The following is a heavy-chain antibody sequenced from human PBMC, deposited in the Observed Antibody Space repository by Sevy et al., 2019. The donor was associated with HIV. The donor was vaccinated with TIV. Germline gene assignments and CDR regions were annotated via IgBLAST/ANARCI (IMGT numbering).Heavy chain of an antibody. V-gene: IGHV4-30-4*01. J-gene: IGHJ3*02. D-gene: IGHD3-9*01. CDR2: IYYSGST. Sequence: SETLSLTCTVSGGSISSGDYYWSWIRQPPGKGLEWIGYIYYSGSTYYNPSLKSRVTISLDTSKNQFSLKLSSVTAADTAVYYCALGYFDWFGAFDIWGQGTMVTVSS. CDR3: ALGYFDWFGAFDI. CDR1: GGSISSGDYY.